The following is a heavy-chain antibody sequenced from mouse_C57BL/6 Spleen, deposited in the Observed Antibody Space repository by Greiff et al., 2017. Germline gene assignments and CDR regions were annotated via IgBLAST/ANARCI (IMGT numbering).Heavy chain of an antibody. CDR1: GYTFTSYW. D-gene: IGHD1-1*01. CDR3: ARESYYGSSYWYFDV. Sequence: QLQQPGAELVRPGSSVKLSCKASGYTFTSYWMHWVKQRPIQGLEWIGNIDPSDSETHYNQKFKDKATLTVDKSSSTAYMQLSSLTSEDSAVYYCARESYYGSSYWYFDVWGTGTTVTVSS. J-gene: IGHJ1*03. CDR2: IDPSDSET. V-gene: IGHV1-52*01.